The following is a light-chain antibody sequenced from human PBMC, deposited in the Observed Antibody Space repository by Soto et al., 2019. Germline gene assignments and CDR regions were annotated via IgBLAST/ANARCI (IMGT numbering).Light chain of an antibody. CDR2: EIN. CDR3: SSFTIRCTLL. J-gene: IGLJ3*02. V-gene: IGLV2-14*01. CDR1: SSDVGGYNY. Sequence: QSALTQPASVSGSPGQSITISCTGTSSDVGGYNYVSWYQQHPGKAPKLLIYEINTRPSGVSNRFSGSKSGNTASLTISWLQAEDEGDYYCSSFTIRCTLLFGGGTKLTVL.